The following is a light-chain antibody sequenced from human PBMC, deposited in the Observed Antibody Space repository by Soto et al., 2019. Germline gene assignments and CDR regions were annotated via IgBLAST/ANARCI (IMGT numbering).Light chain of an antibody. CDR1: QSVRSSY. Sequence: EIVLTQSPGTLSLSPGERATLSCRASQSVRSSYLAWYQQKLGHAPRLLIYGVSNRATGIPDRFSGSGSGTDFTLTISRLESEDFAVYYCQQYGTSPRTFGQGTKVEIK. CDR3: QQYGTSPRT. V-gene: IGKV3-20*01. J-gene: IGKJ1*01. CDR2: GVS.